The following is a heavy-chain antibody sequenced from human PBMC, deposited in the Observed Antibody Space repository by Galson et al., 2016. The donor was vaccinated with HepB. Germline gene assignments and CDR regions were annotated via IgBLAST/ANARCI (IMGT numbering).Heavy chain of an antibody. Sequence: SLRLSCAVSGSTFSDWDFHWVRQAPGKGLDWVAVISKTGDTTFYGDSVKGRFTISRDNSKNTVDLQIHSLRSEDAAVYFCARDFKLGAPDYMDVWGKGTTVTVSS. CDR1: GSTFSDWD. CDR2: ISKTGDTT. J-gene: IGHJ6*03. CDR3: ARDFKLGAPDYMDV. V-gene: IGHV3-30-3*01. D-gene: IGHD1-26*01.